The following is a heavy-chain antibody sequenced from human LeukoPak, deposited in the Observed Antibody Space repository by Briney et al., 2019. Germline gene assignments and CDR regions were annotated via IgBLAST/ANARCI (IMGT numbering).Heavy chain of an antibody. CDR2: IYHSGST. CDR1: GGSISSGGYS. V-gene: IGHV4-30-2*01. Sequence: SETLSLTCDVSGGSISSGGYSWSWIRQPPGKGLEWIGYIYHSGSTYYNPSLKSRVTISVDRSKNQFSLKLSSVTAADTAVYYCARAIDWFDPWGQGTLVTVSS. CDR3: ARAIDWFDP. J-gene: IGHJ5*02.